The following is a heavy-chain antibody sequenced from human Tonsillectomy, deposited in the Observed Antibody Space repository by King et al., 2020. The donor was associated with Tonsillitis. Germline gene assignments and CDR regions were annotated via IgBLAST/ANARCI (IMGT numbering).Heavy chain of an antibody. CDR3: ASLRYVSGSQGDY. Sequence: QLQESGPGLVKPSETLSLTCTVSGGSISSSSYYWGWIRQPPGKGLEWIGTIYYSGSTSYNPSLKSRVTISVDTSKNQFSLQLSSVTAADTAVYYCASLRYVSGSQGDYWGQGTLVTVSS. J-gene: IGHJ4*02. CDR2: IYYSGST. D-gene: IGHD3-10*01. CDR1: GGSISSSSYY. V-gene: IGHV4-39*01.